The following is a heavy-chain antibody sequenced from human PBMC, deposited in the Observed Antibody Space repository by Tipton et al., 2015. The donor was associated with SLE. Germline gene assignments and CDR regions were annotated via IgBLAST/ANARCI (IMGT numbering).Heavy chain of an antibody. J-gene: IGHJ4*02. Sequence: SLRLSCAVSGFTFSDYYMDWVRQAPGKGLEWVSAISGSGGSTYYADSVKGRFTISRDNSKNTLYLQMNSLRAEDTAVYYCAKPSRDGYWGQGTLVTVSS. D-gene: IGHD5-24*01. CDR3: AKPSRDGY. V-gene: IGHV3-23*01. CDR2: ISGSGGST. CDR1: GFTFSDYY.